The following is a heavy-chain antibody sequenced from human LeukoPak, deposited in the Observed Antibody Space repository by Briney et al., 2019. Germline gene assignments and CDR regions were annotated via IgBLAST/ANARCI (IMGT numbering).Heavy chain of an antibody. CDR2: IYWNDDK. CDR3: AHLDYYDSSGYYSNLHNWFDP. J-gene: IGHJ5*02. V-gene: IGHV2-5*01. CDR1: GFSLSTSGVG. Sequence: SGPTLVKPTQTLTLTCTFSGFSLSTSGVGVGWIRQPPGKALEWLALIYWNDDKRYSPSLKSRLTITKDTSKNRVVLTMTNMDPVDTATYYCAHLDYYDSSGYYSNLHNWFDPWGQGTLVTVSS. D-gene: IGHD3-22*01.